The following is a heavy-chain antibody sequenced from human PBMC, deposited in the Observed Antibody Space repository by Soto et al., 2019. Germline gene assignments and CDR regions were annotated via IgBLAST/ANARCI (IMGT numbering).Heavy chain of an antibody. V-gene: IGHV4-34*01. CDR1: GGSLSGYY. CDR3: ARPHYHDNTFYYYFDS. D-gene: IGHD3-16*01. Sequence: SETLSLTCAVYGGSLSGYYWTWIRQPPGKGLEWIGEINPGGITNYSPSLKSRVTISVDTSKNQFSLELTSVTAADTAVYYCARPHYHDNTFYYYFDSWGQATLVTVSS. J-gene: IGHJ4*02. CDR2: INPGGIT.